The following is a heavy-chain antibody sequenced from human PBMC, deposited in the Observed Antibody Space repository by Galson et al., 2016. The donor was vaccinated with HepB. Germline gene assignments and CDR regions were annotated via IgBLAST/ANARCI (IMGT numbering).Heavy chain of an antibody. D-gene: IGHD3-16*01. CDR1: GYSFTSFA. Sequence: SCKASGYSFTSFAISWVRQAPGQGLEWMGWISAYNGNTNYSQKLQGRVTMTTDTSTRTAYMELRSLRSDDTAGYYCARGGPYVPNDYWGQGTLVTVSS. CDR2: ISAYNGNT. CDR3: ARGGPYVPNDY. J-gene: IGHJ4*02. V-gene: IGHV1-18*01.